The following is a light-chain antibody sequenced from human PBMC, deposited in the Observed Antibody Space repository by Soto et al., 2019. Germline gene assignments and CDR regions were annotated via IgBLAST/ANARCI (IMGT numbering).Light chain of an antibody. J-gene: IGLJ1*01. CDR2: EGS. CDR1: SSDVGNYNL. Sequence: QSALTQPASVSGSPGQSITISCTGSSSDVGNYNLVSWYQHHPGKAPKLMIYEGSGRPSGVSNRFSGSKSGNTASLTISGLQADDEADYYCCSYAGSNIKVFGTGTKLTVL. CDR3: CSYAGSNIKV. V-gene: IGLV2-23*01.